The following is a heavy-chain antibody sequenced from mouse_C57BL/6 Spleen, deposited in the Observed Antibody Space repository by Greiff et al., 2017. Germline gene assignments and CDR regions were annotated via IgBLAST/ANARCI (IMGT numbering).Heavy chain of an antibody. CDR3: ANYYYGSNLYWYFDV. J-gene: IGHJ1*03. Sequence: QVQLKESGPELVKPGASVKISCKASGYAFSSSWMNWVKQRPGKGLEWIGRIYPGDGDTNYNGKFKGKATLTADKSSSTAYMQLSSLTSEDSAVYFCANYYYGSNLYWYFDVWGTGTTVTVSS. V-gene: IGHV1-82*01. CDR2: IYPGDGDT. D-gene: IGHD1-1*01. CDR1: GYAFSSSW.